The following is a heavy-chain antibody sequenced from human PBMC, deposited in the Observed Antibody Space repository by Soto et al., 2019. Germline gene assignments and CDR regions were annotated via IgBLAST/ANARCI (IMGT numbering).Heavy chain of an antibody. CDR1: GLTFNTYA. Sequence: QVQLVQSGGGVVQPGRSLTLSCAASGLTFNTYAMHWVRQAPGKGLEWVAIVSYDGSNKYYADSVKGRFTISRDNSKSTLYLQINSVRAEDTAVYYCAKDRGRYCSGARCYFFDSWGQGTLVTVSS. CDR2: VSYDGSNK. D-gene: IGHD2-15*01. V-gene: IGHV3-30*04. CDR3: AKDRGRYCSGARCYFFDS. J-gene: IGHJ4*02.